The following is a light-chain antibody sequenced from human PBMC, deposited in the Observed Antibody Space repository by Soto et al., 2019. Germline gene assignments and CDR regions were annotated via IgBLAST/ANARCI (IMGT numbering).Light chain of an antibody. CDR2: EGS. CDR1: SSDVGSYNL. J-gene: IGLJ1*01. Sequence: LTQPASVSGSPVQSITISCTGTSSDVGSYNLVSWYQQHPGKAPKLMIYEGSKRPSGVSNRFSGSKSGNTASLTISGLQAEDEADYYCCSYAGSSSYVFGTGTKVTVL. CDR3: CSYAGSSSYV. V-gene: IGLV2-23*01.